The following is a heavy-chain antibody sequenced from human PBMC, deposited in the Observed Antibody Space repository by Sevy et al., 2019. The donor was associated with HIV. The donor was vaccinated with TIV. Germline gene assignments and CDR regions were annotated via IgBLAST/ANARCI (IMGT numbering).Heavy chain of an antibody. CDR2: INPNSGGT. J-gene: IGHJ4*02. D-gene: IGHD2-2*02. Sequence: ASVKVSCKASGYTFTGYYMHWVRQAPGQGLEWMGWINPNSGGTNYAQKFQGRVTMTRDTSISTAYMELSRLRSDDTAVYYCARVPIPAAILSQQLAESWFDYWGQGTLVTVSS. V-gene: IGHV1-2*02. CDR3: ARVPIPAAILSQQLAESWFDY. CDR1: GYTFTGYY.